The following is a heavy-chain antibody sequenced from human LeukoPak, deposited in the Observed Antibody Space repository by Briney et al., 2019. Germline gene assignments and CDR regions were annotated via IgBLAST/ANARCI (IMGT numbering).Heavy chain of an antibody. Sequence: PGGSLRLSCAASGFTFSSYEMTWVRQAPGKGLEWISYISSSGSAIYYADSVKGRFTTSRDNAKNSLYLQMNSLRAEDTAVYYCARDYNFDYWGQGTLATVSS. J-gene: IGHJ4*02. V-gene: IGHV3-48*03. CDR1: GFTFSSYE. CDR3: ARDYNFDY. CDR2: ISSSGSAI.